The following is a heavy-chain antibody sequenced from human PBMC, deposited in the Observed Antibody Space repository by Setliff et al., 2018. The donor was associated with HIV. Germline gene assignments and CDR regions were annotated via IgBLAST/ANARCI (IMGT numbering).Heavy chain of an antibody. J-gene: IGHJ4*02. CDR1: GGSFSDYY. D-gene: IGHD3-10*01. Sequence: PSETLSLTCAVYGGSFSDYYWTWIRQPPGKGLEWIGEIDHSGSTKYHASLKSRVTISIDTSKNQISLKLSSVTAADTAVYYCARGLNYYGSGSYLPLGYWGQGTLVTVS. CDR2: IDHSGST. V-gene: IGHV4-34*01. CDR3: ARGLNYYGSGSYLPLGY.